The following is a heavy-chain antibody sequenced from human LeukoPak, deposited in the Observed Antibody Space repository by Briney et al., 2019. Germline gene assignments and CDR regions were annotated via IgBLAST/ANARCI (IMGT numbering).Heavy chain of an antibody. CDR1: GFTFSTFW. Sequence: GGSLTLSCVASGFTFSTFWMAWVRQAPGQGLEWVANMKQDGSAKHYVDSVKGRFTISRDNAKNSLYLQMNSLRAEDTAVYYCARDVDGHLDYWGQGTLVTVSS. J-gene: IGHJ4*02. CDR2: MKQDGSAK. V-gene: IGHV3-7*01. CDR3: ARDVDGHLDY. D-gene: IGHD5-12*01.